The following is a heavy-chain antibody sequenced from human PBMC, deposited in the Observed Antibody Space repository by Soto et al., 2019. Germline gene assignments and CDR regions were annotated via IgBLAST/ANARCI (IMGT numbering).Heavy chain of an antibody. CDR3: AKLSSVTMIVDVITGRSFDY. J-gene: IGHJ4*02. Sequence: QLLESGGGLVQPGGSLRLSCAVSGFPFSSYAMSWVRRAPGRGLGWISVISGSGKSTNYADSVKGRFTTSRDNSKNTLYLQMSGLRAEDTAIYYCAKLSSVTMIVDVITGRSFDYWGQGTLVTVSS. V-gene: IGHV3-23*01. CDR2: ISGSGKST. CDR1: GFPFSSYA. D-gene: IGHD3-22*01.